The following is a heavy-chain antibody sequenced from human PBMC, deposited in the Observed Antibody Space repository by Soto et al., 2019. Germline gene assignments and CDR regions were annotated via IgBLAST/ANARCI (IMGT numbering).Heavy chain of an antibody. V-gene: IGHV3-23*01. CDR2: ISGSGIST. CDR3: AKEPVGPDWYFDL. J-gene: IGHJ2*01. CDR1: GFTFRSYA. Sequence: DVQLLESGGGLVKPGGSLRLSCAASGFTFRSYAMSWVRQAPGKGLEWVSGISGSGISTHYADSVKGRFTVSRDNSKNTLYLQMNSLRAEDTAVYNCAKEPVGPDWYFDLWGRGTLVTVSS.